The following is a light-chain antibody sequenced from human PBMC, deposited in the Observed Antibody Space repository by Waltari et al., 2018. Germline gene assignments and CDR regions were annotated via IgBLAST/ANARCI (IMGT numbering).Light chain of an antibody. Sequence: QSALTQPRSVSGSPGQSVTISCTGPPSDVGGSHYASWFQQHPGKAPKLIIYDVSERPSGVPDRFSGSKSDNTASLTISGLQAEDEADYYCCSYAGSYTYVFGSGTKVTVL. J-gene: IGLJ1*01. CDR1: PSDVGGSHY. V-gene: IGLV2-11*01. CDR2: DVS. CDR3: CSYAGSYTYV.